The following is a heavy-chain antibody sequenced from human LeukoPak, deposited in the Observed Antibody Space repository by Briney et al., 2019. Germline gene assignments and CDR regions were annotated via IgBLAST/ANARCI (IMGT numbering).Heavy chain of an antibody. D-gene: IGHD6-13*01. J-gene: IGHJ6*03. CDR1: GYSISSGYY. CDR3: ARGSVWGGSSWYGNYYYYYYMDV. V-gene: IGHV4-38-2*02. CDR2: IYHSGST. Sequence: SETLSLTCTVSGYSISSGYYWGWIRQPPGKGLEWIGSIYHSGSTNYNPSLKSQVTISVDTSKNQFSLKLSSVTAADTAVYYCARGSVWGGSSWYGNYYYYYYMDVWGKGTTVTVSS.